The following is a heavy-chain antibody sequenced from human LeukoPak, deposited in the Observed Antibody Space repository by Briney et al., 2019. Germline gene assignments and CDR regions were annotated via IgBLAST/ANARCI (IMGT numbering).Heavy chain of an antibody. J-gene: IGHJ4*02. CDR2: IYHSGSS. CDR3: ARHSSYYGNFDY. V-gene: IGHV4-39*01. Sequence: SETLSLTCTVSGGSISSSSYYWGWIRQPPGKGLEWIGSIYHSGSSYYNPSLKSRVTISVDTSKNQFSLKLSSVTAADTAVYYCARHSSYYGNFDYWGQGTLVTVSS. CDR1: GGSISSSSYY. D-gene: IGHD3-10*01.